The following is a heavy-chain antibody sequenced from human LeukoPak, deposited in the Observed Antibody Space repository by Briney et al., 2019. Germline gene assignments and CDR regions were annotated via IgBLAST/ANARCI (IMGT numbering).Heavy chain of an antibody. J-gene: IGHJ1*01. CDR1: RFIFTNYW. Sequence: GGSLRLSCAASRFIFTNYWIHWVRQAPGKGLVWVSHVNNDGSATSYADSVKGRFTISRDSAKNTVYLHMNSLRVEDTAVYYCEKELRGYSYGEHWGQGILVTVSS. CDR3: EKELRGYSYGEH. CDR2: VNNDGSAT. D-gene: IGHD5-12*01. V-gene: IGHV3-74*01.